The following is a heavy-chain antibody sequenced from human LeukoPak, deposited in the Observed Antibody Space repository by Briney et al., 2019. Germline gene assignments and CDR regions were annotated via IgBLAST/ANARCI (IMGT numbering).Heavy chain of an antibody. V-gene: IGHV1-18*01. CDR1: GYTFTSYG. CDR2: ISAYNGNT. D-gene: IGHD2-8*01. CDR3: ARVGCTNGVGYTESDY. Sequence: ASVKVSCKASGYTFTSYGISWVRQAPGQGLEWMGWISAYNGNTNYAQKFQGRVTMTTDTSTSTAYMELGSLRSDDTAVYYCARVGCTNGVGYTESDYWGQGTLVTVSS. J-gene: IGHJ4*02.